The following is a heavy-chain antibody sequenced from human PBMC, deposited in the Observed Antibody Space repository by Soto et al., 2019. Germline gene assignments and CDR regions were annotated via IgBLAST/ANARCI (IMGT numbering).Heavy chain of an antibody. Sequence: SETLSLTCAVYGGSFIGYYWIWIHQPPGKGLEWIGEINHSGSTNYNPSLKSRVTISVDTSKNQFSLKLSSVTAADTAVYYCARVDDYRDFDYWGQGTLVTVSS. CDR1: GGSFIGYY. CDR2: INHSGST. CDR3: ARVDDYRDFDY. V-gene: IGHV4-34*01. J-gene: IGHJ4*02. D-gene: IGHD4-17*01.